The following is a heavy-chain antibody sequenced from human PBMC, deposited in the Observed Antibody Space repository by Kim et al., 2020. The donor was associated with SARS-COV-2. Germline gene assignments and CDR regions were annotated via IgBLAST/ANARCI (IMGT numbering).Heavy chain of an antibody. V-gene: IGHV3-15*01. CDR2: IKSKTDGGTT. D-gene: IGHD1-26*01. Sequence: GGSLRLSCAASGFTFSNAWMSWVRQAPGKGLEWVGRIKSKTDGGTTDYAAPVKGRFTISRDDSKNTLYLQMNSLKTEDTAVYYCTTSRELLPGGGIDYWGQGTLVTVSS. CDR1: GFTFSNAW. J-gene: IGHJ4*02. CDR3: TTSRELLPGGGIDY.